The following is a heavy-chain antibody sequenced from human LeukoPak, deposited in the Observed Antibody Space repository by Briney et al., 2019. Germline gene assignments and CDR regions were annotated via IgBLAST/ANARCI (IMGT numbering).Heavy chain of an antibody. V-gene: IGHV3-30*18. CDR1: GFTFSGYG. D-gene: IGHD6-13*01. CDR3: AKGAATGTLDY. Sequence: GGSLRLSCAASGFTFSGYGIHWVRQAPGKGREWVAVISYDGSNKYYADSVKGRFTISRDNSKNTLYLQMNSLRTEDTAVYYCAKGAATGTLDYWRQETLLTVPS. J-gene: IGHJ4*02. CDR2: ISYDGSNK.